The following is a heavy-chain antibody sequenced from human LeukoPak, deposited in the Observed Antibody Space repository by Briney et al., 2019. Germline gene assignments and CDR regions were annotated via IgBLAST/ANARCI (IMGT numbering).Heavy chain of an antibody. D-gene: IGHD3-10*01. Sequence: GGSLRLSCAASGFTFSGSAMHCVRQASGKGLEGVGRIRSKANSYATTYAASVKGRFTISRDDSKNTAYLQMNSLKTEDTAVYYCTRHNRYSGVFDYWGQGTLVTVSS. CDR3: TRHNRYSGVFDY. CDR2: IRSKANSYAT. V-gene: IGHV3-73*01. CDR1: GFTFSGSA. J-gene: IGHJ4*02.